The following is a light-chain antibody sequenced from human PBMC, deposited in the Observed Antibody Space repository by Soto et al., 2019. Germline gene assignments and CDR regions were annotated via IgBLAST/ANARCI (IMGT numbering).Light chain of an antibody. V-gene: IGKV3-20*01. CDR1: QSVSSSY. CDR2: GAS. J-gene: IGKJ1*01. Sequence: EIVLTQSPGTLSLSPGERATLSCRASQSVSSSYLAWYQQKPGQAPRLLIYGASSRATGIPDRFSGSGSGTDFTLTISRLEPEDFAVYYCQQYGSSPRFGQETKVEIK. CDR3: QQYGSSPR.